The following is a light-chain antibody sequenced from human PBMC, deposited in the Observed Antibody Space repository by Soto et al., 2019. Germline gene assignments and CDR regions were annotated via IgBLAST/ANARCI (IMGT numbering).Light chain of an antibody. CDR1: QSISSY. Sequence: DIQMTQSPSSLSASVGDRVTITCRASQSISSYLNWYQQKPGKAPKLLIYAASALQSGVPSRFSGSGSGAVFTLTISSLQPEDFAAYYCQQSYNTPTFGQGTKVEIK. CDR3: QQSYNTPT. V-gene: IGKV1-39*01. J-gene: IGKJ1*01. CDR2: AAS.